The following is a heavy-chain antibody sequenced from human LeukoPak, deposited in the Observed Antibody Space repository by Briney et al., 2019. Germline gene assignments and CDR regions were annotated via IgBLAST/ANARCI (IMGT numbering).Heavy chain of an antibody. J-gene: IGHJ4*02. D-gene: IGHD3-10*01. CDR2: INSNSYTI. V-gene: IGHV3-11*01. CDR1: GFSFGDYY. CDR3: ARDFGEINPTDNNDY. Sequence: GGSLRLSCAASGFSFGDYYMTWIRQAPGKGLEWISNINSNSYTIYYADSVKGRFTISRDNAKRSLYLQMDRLRAEDTAVYYCARDFGEINPTDNNDYWGQGTLVTVSS.